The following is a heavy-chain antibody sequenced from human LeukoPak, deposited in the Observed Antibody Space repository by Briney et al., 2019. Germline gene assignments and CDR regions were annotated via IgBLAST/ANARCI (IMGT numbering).Heavy chain of an antibody. Sequence: PGGSLRLSCAASGFTFSSYSMNWVRQASGTGLEWVSSIGSSNNYIYYADSVKGRFTISRDNAKNSLYLQMNSLRDEDTAVYYCARVGYADYWGQGTLVTVSS. J-gene: IGHJ4*02. CDR2: IGSSNNYI. CDR1: GFTFSSYS. CDR3: ARVGYADY. V-gene: IGHV3-21*01. D-gene: IGHD2-2*01.